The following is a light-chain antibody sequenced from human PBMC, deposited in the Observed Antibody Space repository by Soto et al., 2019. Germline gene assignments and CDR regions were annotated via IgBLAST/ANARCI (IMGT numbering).Light chain of an antibody. J-gene: IGKJ2*01. CDR2: GAG. Sequence: EIVLTQSPGTLSLSPGERATLSCRASERVDSSYLAWYQHKPGQAPRLLMYGAGTRATGIPDRFSGSGSGTDFTLTISRLEPEDFAVYYCQQYGSSPRTFGQGTKLKIK. CDR3: QQYGSSPRT. CDR1: ERVDSSY. V-gene: IGKV3-20*01.